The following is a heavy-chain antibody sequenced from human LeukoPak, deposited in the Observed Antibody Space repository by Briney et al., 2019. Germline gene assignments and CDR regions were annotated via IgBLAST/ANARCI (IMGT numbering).Heavy chain of an antibody. CDR1: GFTFSSYG. J-gene: IGHJ6*02. D-gene: IGHD3-10*01. CDR3: ARGGYGSGSWRNFYGMDV. V-gene: IGHV3-30*03. Sequence: GGSLRLSCAASGFTFSSYGMHWVRQAPGKGLEWVAVISYDGSNKYYADSVKGRFTISRDNSKNTLYLQMNSLRPEDTAVYYCARGGYGSGSWRNFYGMDVWGQGTTVSVSS. CDR2: ISYDGSNK.